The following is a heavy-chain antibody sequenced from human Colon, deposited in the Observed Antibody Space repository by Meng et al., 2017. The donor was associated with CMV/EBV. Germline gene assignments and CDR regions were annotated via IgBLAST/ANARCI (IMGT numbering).Heavy chain of an antibody. J-gene: IGHJ4*02. CDR1: GFTFSSYA. V-gene: IGHV3-23*01. Sequence: GESLKISCAASGFTFSSYAMSWVRQAPGKGLEWVSAISGSGGSTYYADSVKGRFTISRDNSKNTLYLQMNSLRAEDTAVYYFARDSPTYDSSGYQDYWGQGTLVTVSS. CDR2: ISGSGGST. CDR3: ARDSPTYDSSGYQDY. D-gene: IGHD3-22*01.